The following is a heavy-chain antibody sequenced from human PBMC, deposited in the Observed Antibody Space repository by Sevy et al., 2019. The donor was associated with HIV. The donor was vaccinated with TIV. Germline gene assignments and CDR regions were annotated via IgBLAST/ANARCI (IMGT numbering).Heavy chain of an antibody. Sequence: GGSLRLSCAASGFTFTSFAMHWVRQAPGKGLEWVAILLYDGTNRYYADSVKGRFTISRDNSTKTLFLQMSGLKTEDTAVYYCARDRVASSRYVPGYFYGMDVWGQGTTVTVSS. D-gene: IGHD6-13*01. CDR3: ARDRVASSRYVPGYFYGMDV. CDR2: LLYDGTNR. V-gene: IGHV3-30-3*01. J-gene: IGHJ6*02. CDR1: GFTFTSFA.